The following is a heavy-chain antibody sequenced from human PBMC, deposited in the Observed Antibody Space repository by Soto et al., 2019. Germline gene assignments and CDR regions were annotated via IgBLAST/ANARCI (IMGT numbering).Heavy chain of an antibody. CDR3: ARVHYYGSSGYYYIFDY. J-gene: IGHJ4*02. V-gene: IGHV1-18*01. CDR2: ISAYNGNT. Sequence: ASVKVSCKASGYTFTSYGISWVRQAPGQGLEWMGWISAYNGNTNYAQKLQGRVTMTTDTSTSTAYMELRSLRSDDTAVYYCARVHYYGSSGYYYIFDYWGQGTLVTVSS. D-gene: IGHD3-22*01. CDR1: GYTFTSYG.